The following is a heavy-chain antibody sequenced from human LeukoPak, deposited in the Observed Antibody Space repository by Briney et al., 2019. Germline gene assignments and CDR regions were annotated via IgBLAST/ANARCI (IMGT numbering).Heavy chain of an antibody. D-gene: IGHD1-26*01. CDR2: ISYDGGSK. CDR3: ARAPLVGATSDY. Sequence: GGSLRLSCAASGFTFNAYGMHWVRQAPGKGLEWVAVISYDGGSKHYADSVKGRFTISRDNAKNSLYLQMNSLRAGDTAVYYCARAPLVGATSDYWGQGTLVTVSS. J-gene: IGHJ4*02. V-gene: IGHV3-30*03. CDR1: GFTFNAYG.